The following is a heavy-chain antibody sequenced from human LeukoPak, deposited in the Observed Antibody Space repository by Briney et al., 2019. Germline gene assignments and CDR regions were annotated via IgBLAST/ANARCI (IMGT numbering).Heavy chain of an antibody. CDR1: GFTFSSYA. Sequence: GGSLRLSCAASGFTFSSYAMSWVRQAPGKGLEWVSTISGSGDSTYYADSVKGRFTISRDNSKNTLYLQMNSLRAEDTAVYYCARISSGNYGLGDYWGQGALVTVSS. J-gene: IGHJ4*02. CDR3: ARISSGNYGLGDY. V-gene: IGHV3-23*01. D-gene: IGHD1-26*01. CDR2: ISGSGDST.